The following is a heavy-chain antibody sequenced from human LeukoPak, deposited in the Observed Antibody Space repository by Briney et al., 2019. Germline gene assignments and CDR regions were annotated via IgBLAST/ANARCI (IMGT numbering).Heavy chain of an antibody. CDR3: ARFPYFEGFDY. V-gene: IGHV4-59*08. CDR1: GGSISNYY. J-gene: IGHJ4*02. Sequence: SETLSLTCTVSGGSISNYYWSWIRQPPGKGLEWIGFMYYSGNTNYNPSLKSRVTISVDTSKNQFSLKLSSVTAADTAVYFCARFPYFEGFDYWGQGTQVIVSS. D-gene: IGHD3-9*01. CDR2: MYYSGNT.